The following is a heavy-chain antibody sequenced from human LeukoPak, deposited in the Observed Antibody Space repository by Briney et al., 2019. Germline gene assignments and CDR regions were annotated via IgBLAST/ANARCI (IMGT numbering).Heavy chain of an antibody. CDR3: ARRHAHPVGGDNSQFAFNI. D-gene: IGHD4-23*01. CDR2: IYYRGST. V-gene: IGHV4-39*01. J-gene: IGHJ3*02. CDR1: GGSISSSSYY. Sequence: SETLSLTCTVSGGSISSSSYYWGWIRQPPGKGLEWIGSIYYRGSTFGIPSLKSCLTISVGTSKNPSSLKLSSVTAADTAVYYCARRHAHPVGGDNSQFAFNIWGQGTMVTVSS.